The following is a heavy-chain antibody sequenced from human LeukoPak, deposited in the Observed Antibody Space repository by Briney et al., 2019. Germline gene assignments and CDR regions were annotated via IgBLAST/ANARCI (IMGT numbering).Heavy chain of an antibody. V-gene: IGHV3-15*01. CDR3: TTSIVLTGSDY. D-gene: IGHD2-15*01. CDR2: IKSKIDGGTT. Sequence: GGSLRLSGAASGFTFTDAWMTWVRQAPGKGLEWVGRIKSKIDGGTTDYAPPVKGRFTISRDDSKNMLYLQMNSLKTEDTAVYYCTTSIVLTGSDYWGQGTLVTVSS. CDR1: GFTFTDAW. J-gene: IGHJ4*02.